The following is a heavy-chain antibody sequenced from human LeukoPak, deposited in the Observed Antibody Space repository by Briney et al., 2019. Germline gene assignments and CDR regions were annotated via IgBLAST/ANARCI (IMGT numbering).Heavy chain of an antibody. CDR1: GGSISSHY. J-gene: IGHJ4*02. Sequence: SETLSLTCSVSGGSISSHYWSWIRQPPGKGLEWIGYIYYSGSTEYNPSLKSRVTISVDTSKNQFSLKVTSVTAADTAVYYCARHFSGAAAPLPFDFWGQGTLVTVSS. D-gene: IGHD6-13*01. V-gene: IGHV4-59*08. CDR3: ARHFSGAAAPLPFDF. CDR2: IYYSGST.